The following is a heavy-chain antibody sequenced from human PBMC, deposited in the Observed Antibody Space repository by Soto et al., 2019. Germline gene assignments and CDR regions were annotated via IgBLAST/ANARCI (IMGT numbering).Heavy chain of an antibody. CDR2: IYHSGST. Sequence: SETLSLTCAVSGGSISSGCYSWSWIRQPPGKGLEWIGYIYHSGSTYYNPSLKSRVTISVDRSKNQSSLKLSSVTAADTDVYYCARGEEQLESNNWFDPWGQGTLVTVSS. CDR1: GGSISSGCYS. V-gene: IGHV4-30-2*01. J-gene: IGHJ5*02. D-gene: IGHD6-13*01. CDR3: ARGEEQLESNNWFDP.